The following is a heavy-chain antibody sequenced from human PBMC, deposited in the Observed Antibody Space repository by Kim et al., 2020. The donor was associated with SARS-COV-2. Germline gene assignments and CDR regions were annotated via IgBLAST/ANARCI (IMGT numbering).Heavy chain of an antibody. CDR3: AKDLSTMVREDQH. V-gene: IGHV3-30*02. D-gene: IGHD3-10*01. Sequence: YADSVKGRFTISRDNSKNTLYLQMNSLRAEDTAVYYCAKDLSTMVREDQHWGQGTLVTVSS. J-gene: IGHJ1*01.